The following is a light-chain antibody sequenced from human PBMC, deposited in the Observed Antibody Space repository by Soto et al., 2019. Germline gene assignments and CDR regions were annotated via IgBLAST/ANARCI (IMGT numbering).Light chain of an antibody. CDR3: CSYAGRNTPVV. CDR2: EGS. CDR1: SSDVGTYNL. J-gene: IGLJ2*01. V-gene: IGLV2-23*01. Sequence: QSVLTQPASVSGSPGQSITISCTGTSSDVGTYNLVSWYQQHPAKAPKLMIYEGSKRPSGVSNRFSASKSGNTASLTISGLQAEDEADYYCCSYAGRNTPVVFGGGTKLTVL.